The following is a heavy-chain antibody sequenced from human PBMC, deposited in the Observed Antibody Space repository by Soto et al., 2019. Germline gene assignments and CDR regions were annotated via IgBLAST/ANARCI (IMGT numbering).Heavy chain of an antibody. J-gene: IGHJ3*02. Sequence: SETLSLTCTVSGGSISSYYWSWIRQPPGKGLEWIGYIYYSGSTNYDPSLKSRVTISVDTSKNQFSLKLSSVTAADTAVYYCARGFGYGDYVGNAFDIWGQGTMVTVSS. CDR2: IYYSGST. V-gene: IGHV4-59*01. CDR3: ARGFGYGDYVGNAFDI. CDR1: GGSISSYY. D-gene: IGHD4-17*01.